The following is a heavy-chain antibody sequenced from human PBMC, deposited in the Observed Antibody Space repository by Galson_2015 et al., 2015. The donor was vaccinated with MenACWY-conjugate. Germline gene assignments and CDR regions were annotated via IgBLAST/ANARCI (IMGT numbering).Heavy chain of an antibody. CDR3: KTLPTDVLCIGELNYYYAMDV. V-gene: IGHV3-15*01. CDR2: IKSKAAGGTT. D-gene: IGHD3-10*01. J-gene: IGHJ6*02. CDR1: GFTFSSYA. Sequence: SLRLSCAASGFTFSSYAMSWVRQAPGKGLEWIGRIKSKAAGGTTEYAAPVKGRFTISRDDSKNTLYLQMNSLKTEDTAVYYCKTLPTDVLCIGELNYYYAMDVWGQGTTVTVSS.